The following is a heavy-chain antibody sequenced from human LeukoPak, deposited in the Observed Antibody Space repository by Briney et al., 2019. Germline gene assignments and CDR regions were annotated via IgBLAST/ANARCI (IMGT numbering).Heavy chain of an antibody. CDR1: GASFSGYY. J-gene: IGHJ4*02. D-gene: IGHD3-10*01. CDR2: INHSGST. CDR3: ARHGRGVWFGAYFDY. Sequence: SETLSLACAVYGASFSGYYWGWIRQPPGKGLEWIGEINHSGSTNYNPSLKSRVTISVDTSKNQLSLKLNSVTAADTAVHYCARHGRGVWFGAYFDYWGQGTLVTVSS. V-gene: IGHV4-34*01.